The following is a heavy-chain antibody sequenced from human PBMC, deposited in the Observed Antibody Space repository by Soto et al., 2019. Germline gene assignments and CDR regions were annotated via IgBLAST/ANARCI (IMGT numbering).Heavy chain of an antibody. V-gene: IGHV3-23*01. D-gene: IGHD4-17*01. CDR1: GFTFSSYA. J-gene: IGHJ4*02. CDR2: ISGSGGST. CDR3: ARDSRGKEKSKSKVTDLARFAVTNDWYFDY. Sequence: EVQLLESGGGLVQPGVSLRLSCAASGFTFSSYAMSWVRQAPGKGLEWVSAISGSGGSTYYADSVKGRFTISRDNSNNTLYLQMKSLRAEDRAVYYCARDSRGKEKSKSKVTDLARFAVTNDWYFDYWVQGTLVTVSS.